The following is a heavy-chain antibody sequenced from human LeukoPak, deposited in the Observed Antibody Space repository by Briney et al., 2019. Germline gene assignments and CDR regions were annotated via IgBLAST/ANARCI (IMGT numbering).Heavy chain of an antibody. V-gene: IGHV3-7*01. CDR1: GFTFSSYW. Sequence: GGSLRLSCAASGFTFSSYWMSWVRQAPGQGLDWVANIKKDGSEKYYVDSVKGRFTITRDNAKTSLYLQMNSLRAEDTAVYYCARDLSGVTGYTYGRGIDYWGQGTLVTVSS. CDR3: ARDLSGVTGYTYGRGIDY. D-gene: IGHD5-18*01. J-gene: IGHJ4*02. CDR2: IKKDGSEK.